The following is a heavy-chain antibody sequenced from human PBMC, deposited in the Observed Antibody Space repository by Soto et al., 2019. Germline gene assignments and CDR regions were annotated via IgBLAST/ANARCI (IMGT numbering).Heavy chain of an antibody. D-gene: IGHD5-18*01. Sequence: TLCLTCTVSGGTSRSGGYYWSWVRQNPRRGLEWIGNIYYSGNTYYNPSLKSRLTISVDTSKNQSSLNLSSVTAADTAVYYCARDRLMATAGTARHYFGLDVWGQGTTVTVSS. V-gene: IGHV4-31*03. CDR1: GGTSRSGGYY. CDR3: ARDRLMATAGTARHYFGLDV. J-gene: IGHJ6*02. CDR2: IYYSGNT.